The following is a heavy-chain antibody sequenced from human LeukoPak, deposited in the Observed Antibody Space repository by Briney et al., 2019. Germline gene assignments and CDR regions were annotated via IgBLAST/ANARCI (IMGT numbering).Heavy chain of an antibody. D-gene: IGHD1-26*01. V-gene: IGHV3-30-3*01. Sequence: GGSLRLSCAASGFTFSSYAMHWVRQAPGKGLEWVAVISYDGSTKYYADSVMGRFTISRDNSKNMLYLQMNSLRAEDTAVYYCAREWELVYWGQGTLVTVSS. J-gene: IGHJ4*02. CDR2: ISYDGSTK. CDR3: AREWELVY. CDR1: GFTFSSYA.